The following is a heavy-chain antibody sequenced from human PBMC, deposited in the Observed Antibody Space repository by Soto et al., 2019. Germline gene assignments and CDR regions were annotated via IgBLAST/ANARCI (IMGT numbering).Heavy chain of an antibody. CDR2: IYYSGST. D-gene: IGHD1-20*01. CDR3: ARRWGIIFDY. CDR1: GGSISSYY. V-gene: IGHV4-59*08. Sequence: SETLSLTCTFSGGSISSYYWSWIRQPPGEGLEWIGYIYYSGSTNYNPSLKSRVTISVDTSKNQFSLKLSSVAAADTAVYYCARRWGIIFDYWGKGTLVSVYS. J-gene: IGHJ4*02.